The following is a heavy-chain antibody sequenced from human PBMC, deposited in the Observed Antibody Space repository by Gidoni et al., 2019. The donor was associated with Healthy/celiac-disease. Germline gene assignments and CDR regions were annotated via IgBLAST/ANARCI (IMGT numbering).Heavy chain of an antibody. CDR2: IYHSGST. D-gene: IGHD5-12*01. CDR1: AASIRCLGYS. J-gene: IGHJ4*02. Sequence: QLQLQESGSGLAKPSQTLSPTCAVSAASIRCLGYSWSWIRQPPGKGLEWIGYIYHSGSTYYNPSLKSRVTISVDRSKNQFSLKLSSVTAADTAVYYCARVDRMSGYDSYYFEYWGQGTLVTVSS. CDR3: ARVDRMSGYDSYYFEY. V-gene: IGHV4-30-2*01.